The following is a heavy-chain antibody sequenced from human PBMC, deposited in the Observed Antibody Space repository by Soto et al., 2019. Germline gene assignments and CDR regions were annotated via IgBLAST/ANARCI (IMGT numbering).Heavy chain of an antibody. CDR3: ASSTWQNYFDY. J-gene: IGHJ4*02. Sequence: EVQLVESGGGLVQPGGSLRLSCAASGFTFSTYWMHWVRQAPGTGLVWVSRINSDGSITNYAASVKGRFSISRDNAKNTLYLQMNSLRAEETAVYYCASSTWQNYFDYWGQGTLVTVSS. V-gene: IGHV3-74*01. CDR1: GFTFSTYW. CDR2: INSDGSIT.